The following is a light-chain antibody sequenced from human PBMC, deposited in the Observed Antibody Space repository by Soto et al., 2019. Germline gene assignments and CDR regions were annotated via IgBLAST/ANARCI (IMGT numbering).Light chain of an antibody. J-gene: IGLJ3*02. V-gene: IGLV2-11*01. CDR2: DVN. CDR3: CSYAGSNTWG. CDR1: STDVGGYNY. Sequence: QSALTQPRSVSGSPKQSVTISCTGTSTDVGGYNYVSWYQHYPGKAPKLLIYDVNKRPSGVPDRFSGSKSGNTASLTISGLQAEDEAEYRCCSYAGSNTWGFGGGTKLTVL.